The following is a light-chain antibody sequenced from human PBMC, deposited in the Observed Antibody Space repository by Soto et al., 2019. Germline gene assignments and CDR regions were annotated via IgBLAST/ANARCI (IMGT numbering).Light chain of an antibody. CDR1: HGIGRY. CDR2: GAS. V-gene: IGKV1-8*01. CDR3: QHYNNYPWT. J-gene: IGKJ1*01. Sequence: AIRMTQSPSSLSASTGDRVAITCRASHGIGRYLAWYQQKPGQAPDLLIYGASTLQSGVPSRFSGGGSGTNFTLTISCLQSEDFATYYCQHYNNYPWTFGQGTEVEVK.